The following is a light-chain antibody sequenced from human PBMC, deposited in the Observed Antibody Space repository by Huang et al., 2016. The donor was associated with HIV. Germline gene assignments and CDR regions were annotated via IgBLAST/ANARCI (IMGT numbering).Light chain of an antibody. J-gene: IGKJ1*01. CDR3: QQYYVIPRT. CDR2: AAS. CDR1: QDISTA. V-gene: IGKV1-NL1*01. Sequence: DIQMTQSPSSLSASVGDRVTITCRASQDISTALAWYQQRPGKAPNLLLDAASRLESGVPSRFSGSGSGTEYTLTINNLQPEDFATYYCQQYYVIPRTFGQGTKVEIK.